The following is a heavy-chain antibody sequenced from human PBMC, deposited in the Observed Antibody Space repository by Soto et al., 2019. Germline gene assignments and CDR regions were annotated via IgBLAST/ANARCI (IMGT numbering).Heavy chain of an antibody. Sequence: SETLSLTCTVSGGSISSYYWSWIRQPPGKGLEWIGYIYYSGSTNYNPSLKSRVTISVDTSKNQFSLKLSSVTAADTAVYYCAREVLWFGELLHNWFDPWGQGTLVTVSS. D-gene: IGHD3-10*01. V-gene: IGHV4-59*01. CDR2: IYYSGST. J-gene: IGHJ5*02. CDR1: GGSISSYY. CDR3: AREVLWFGELLHNWFDP.